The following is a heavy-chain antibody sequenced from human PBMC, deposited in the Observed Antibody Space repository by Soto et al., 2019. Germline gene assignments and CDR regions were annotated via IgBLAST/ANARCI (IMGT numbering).Heavy chain of an antibody. CDR1: GYTLTELS. V-gene: IGHV1-24*01. CDR3: ARKRWLHSYDAFDI. J-gene: IGHJ3*02. Sequence: ASVKVSCKVSGYTLTELSMHWVRQAPGKGLEWMGGFDPEDGETIYAQKFQGRVTMTEDTSTDTAYMELSSLRSDDTAVYYCARKRWLHSYDAFDIWGQGTMVTVSS. CDR2: FDPEDGET. D-gene: IGHD5-12*01.